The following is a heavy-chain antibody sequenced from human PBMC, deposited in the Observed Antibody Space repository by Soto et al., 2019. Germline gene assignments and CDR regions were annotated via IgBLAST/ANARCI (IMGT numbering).Heavy chain of an antibody. Sequence: PVGSLRLSCAASGFTFSSYSMNWVRQAPGKGLEWVSSISSSSSYIYYADSVKGRFTISRDNAKNSLYLQMNSLRAEDTAVYYCARDTGVLDCTNGVCLETSYYYYGMDVWGQGTTVTVSS. D-gene: IGHD2-8*01. CDR2: ISSSSSYI. J-gene: IGHJ6*02. CDR3: ARDTGVLDCTNGVCLETSYYYYGMDV. V-gene: IGHV3-21*01. CDR1: GFTFSSYS.